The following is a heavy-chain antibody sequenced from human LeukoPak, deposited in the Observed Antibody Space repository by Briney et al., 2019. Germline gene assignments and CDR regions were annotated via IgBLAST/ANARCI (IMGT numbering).Heavy chain of an antibody. J-gene: IGHJ3*02. V-gene: IGHV1-24*01. CDR1: GYTLTELS. CDR3: ASPLELSVDAFDI. Sequence: GASVKVSCKVSGYTLTELSMHWVRQAPGKGLEWMGGFDPEDGETIYAQKFQGRVTMTRNTSISTAYMELSSLRSEDTAVYYCASPLELSVDAFDIWGQGTMVTVSS. CDR2: FDPEDGET. D-gene: IGHD1-26*01.